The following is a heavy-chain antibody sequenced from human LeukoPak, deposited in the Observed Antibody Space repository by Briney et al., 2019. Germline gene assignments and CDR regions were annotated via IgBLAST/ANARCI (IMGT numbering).Heavy chain of an antibody. CDR1: GYTFTSYD. D-gene: IGHD3-10*01. CDR2: MNPISGNT. CDR3: ARGLVRGAVNWFDP. V-gene: IGHV1-8*01. J-gene: IGHJ5*02. Sequence: ASVKVSCKASGYTFTSYDINWVRQATGQGLEWMGWMNPISGNTGYAQKFQGRVTMTRNTSISTAYMELSSLRSEDTAVYYCARGLVRGAVNWFDPWGQGTLVTVSS.